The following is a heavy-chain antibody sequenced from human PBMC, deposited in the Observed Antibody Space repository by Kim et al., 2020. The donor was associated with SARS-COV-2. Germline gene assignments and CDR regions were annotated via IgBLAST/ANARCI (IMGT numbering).Heavy chain of an antibody. J-gene: IGHJ6*01. D-gene: IGHD2-15*01. Sequence: GGSLRLSCAASGFTFSSYDMSWVRQAPGKGLEWVSAISSSGSTTYYADSVRGRFTVSRDNSKNSLYLQMNSLRAEDTAVYYCAKVSARLLGCDYYGLGV. V-gene: IGHV3-23*01. CDR2: ISSSGSTT. CDR1: GFTFSSYD. CDR3: AKVSARLLGCDYYGLGV.